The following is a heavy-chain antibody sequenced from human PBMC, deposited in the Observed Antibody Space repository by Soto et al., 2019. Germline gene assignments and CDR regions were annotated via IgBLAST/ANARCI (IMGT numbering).Heavy chain of an antibody. CDR3: ARWMTTVTTGWFDP. CDR2: IYSGGST. CDR1: GFTVSINY. D-gene: IGHD4-4*01. J-gene: IGHJ5*02. Sequence: EVQLVESGGGLVQPGGSLRLSCAASGFTVSINYMSWVRQAPGKGLEWVSVIYSGGSTYYADSVKGRFTISRDNSKNTLYLHMNSLRAEDTAVYYCARWMTTVTTGWFDPWGQGTLVTVSS. V-gene: IGHV3-66*01.